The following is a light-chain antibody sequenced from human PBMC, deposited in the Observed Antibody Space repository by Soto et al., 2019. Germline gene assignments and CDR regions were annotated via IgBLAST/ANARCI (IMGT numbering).Light chain of an antibody. CDR3: QQYYNWPMYT. CDR2: YAS. CDR1: QTVSSQ. V-gene: IGKV3-15*01. Sequence: EIVMTQSPATLSVSPGERATLSCRASQTVSSQLAWYQQKPGQAPRLLIYYASTRATGIPARFSGSGSGTEFTLTISSLQSEDVALYYCQQYYNWPMYTFGQGTKLEI. J-gene: IGKJ2*01.